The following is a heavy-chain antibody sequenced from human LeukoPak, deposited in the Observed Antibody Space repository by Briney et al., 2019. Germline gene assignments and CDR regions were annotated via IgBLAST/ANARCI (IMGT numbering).Heavy chain of an antibody. V-gene: IGHV3-23*01. CDR1: GFTFSSYD. Sequence: GGSLRLSCAASGFTFSSYDMSWVRQAPGKGLEWVSGITYSSGYTYYADSVKGRFTISRDNSRNTLYLQMNSLRAEDTAVYYCAKDPSDLGGSGSNNYFDSWGQGTLVTVSS. D-gene: IGHD3-10*01. CDR2: ITYSSGYT. CDR3: AKDPSDLGGSGSNNYFDS. J-gene: IGHJ4*02.